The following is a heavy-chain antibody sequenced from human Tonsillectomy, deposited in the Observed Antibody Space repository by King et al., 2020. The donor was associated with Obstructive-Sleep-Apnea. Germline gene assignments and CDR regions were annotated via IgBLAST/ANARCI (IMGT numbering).Heavy chain of an antibody. J-gene: IGHJ6*02. CDR3: GRTLYGASPYYDYAMDV. Sequence: QLQESGPGLVKPSETLSLTCTVSGGSISFYYWSWIRQPPGKGLERIGYIYYNGITNYNPSLRIRVAMSVVTSKNQFSLKLWSVTAADTAVYYCGRTLYGASPYYDYAMDVWGQGTTVTVSS. V-gene: IGHV4-59*01. D-gene: IGHD4-17*01. CDR1: GGSISFYY. CDR2: IYYNGIT.